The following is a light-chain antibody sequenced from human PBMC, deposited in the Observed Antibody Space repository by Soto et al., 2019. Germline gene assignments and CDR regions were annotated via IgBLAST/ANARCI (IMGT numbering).Light chain of an antibody. CDR1: QSISSR. Sequence: DIQMTQSPSTLSASVGDRVTITCRASQSISSRLAWYQQKPGKAPKLLIYDASSLESGVPSRFSGSGSGTEFTLSISSLQPDDFATYYCQQYNSYSPRTFGQGTKVDI. J-gene: IGKJ1*01. CDR3: QQYNSYSPRT. CDR2: DAS. V-gene: IGKV1-5*01.